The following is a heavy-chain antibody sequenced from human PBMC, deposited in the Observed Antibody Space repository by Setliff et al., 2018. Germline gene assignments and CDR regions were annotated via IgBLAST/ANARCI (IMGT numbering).Heavy chain of an antibody. CDR1: GGSISGYY. V-gene: IGHV4-59*01. D-gene: IGHD3-3*01. Sequence: SETLSHTCTVSGGSISGYYWSWIRQPPGKGLEWIGNIYYTGSTNYNPSLMSRVSISVDTSKNQFSLKLRSVTAADTAVYYCARLSWNGLRYYGLDVWGQGTTVTVSS. CDR3: ARLSWNGLRYYGLDV. J-gene: IGHJ6*02. CDR2: IYYTGST.